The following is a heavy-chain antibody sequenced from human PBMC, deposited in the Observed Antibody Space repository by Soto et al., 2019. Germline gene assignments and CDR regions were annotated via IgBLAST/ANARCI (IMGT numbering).Heavy chain of an antibody. V-gene: IGHV3-7*03. J-gene: IGHJ3*02. CDR3: ARSNYDFWSGGSLDI. CDR2: IKQDGSQK. D-gene: IGHD3-3*01. Sequence: PGGSLRLSYAASGFSFSSYLMNWVRQAPGKGLEWVANIKQDGSQKYYVDSVKGRFTISRDNAKNSLYLQMNSLRAEDTAIYYCARSNYDFWSGGSLDIWGQGTMVTV. CDR1: GFSFSSYL.